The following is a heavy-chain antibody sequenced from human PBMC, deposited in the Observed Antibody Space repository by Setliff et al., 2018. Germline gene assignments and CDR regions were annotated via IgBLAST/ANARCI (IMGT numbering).Heavy chain of an antibody. CDR1: GDSISSSSYY. V-gene: IGHV4-39*01. J-gene: IGHJ3*02. CDR2: INYSGIT. D-gene: IGHD2-15*01. CDR3: ARLPGYCNGGNCYGYYTFDI. Sequence: SETLSLTCSVSGDSISSSSYYWGWIRQPPGKGLGWIGSINYSGITYYSPSLKSRVIVSVDTSKNQFSPKLSSVTAADTAVYYCARLPGYCNGGNCYGYYTFDIWGQGTMVTVSS.